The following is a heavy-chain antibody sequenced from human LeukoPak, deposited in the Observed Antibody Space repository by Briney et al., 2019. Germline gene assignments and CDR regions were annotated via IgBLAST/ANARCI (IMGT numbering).Heavy chain of an antibody. V-gene: IGHV1-69*13. CDR2: IIPIFGTA. Sequence: GASVKVSCKASGGTFSSYAISWVRQAPGQGLEWMGGIIPIFGTANYAQKFQGRVTITADESTSTAYMELSSLRSEDTAVYYCARGGWRCSSTSCYPPRDYYYYMDVWGKGTTVTISS. J-gene: IGHJ6*03. CDR1: GGTFSSYA. D-gene: IGHD2-2*01. CDR3: ARGGWRCSSTSCYPPRDYYYYMDV.